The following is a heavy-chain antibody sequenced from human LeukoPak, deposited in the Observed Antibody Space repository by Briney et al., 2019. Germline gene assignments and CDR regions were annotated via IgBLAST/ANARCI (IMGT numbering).Heavy chain of an antibody. D-gene: IGHD6-19*01. CDR1: GYTFTSYD. Sequence: ASVKVSCKASGYTFTSYDINWVRQATGQGLEWMGWMNPNSGNTGYAQKFQGRVTMTRNTSISTAYMELSSLRSEDTAVYYCARARCSSGWYLIRGDYYYGMDVWGQGTTVTVSS. J-gene: IGHJ6*02. CDR2: MNPNSGNT. V-gene: IGHV1-8*01. CDR3: ARARCSSGWYLIRGDYYYGMDV.